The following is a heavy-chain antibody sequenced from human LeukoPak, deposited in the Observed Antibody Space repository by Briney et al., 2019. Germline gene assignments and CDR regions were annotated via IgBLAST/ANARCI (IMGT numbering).Heavy chain of an antibody. CDR1: GFTFSSYA. CDR2: ISYDGSNK. Sequence: GGSLRLSCAASGFTFSSYAMHWVRQVPGKGLEWVAVISYDGSNKYYADSVKGRFTISRDNSKNTLYLQMNSLRAEDTAVYYCARDHGSSGFDYWGQGTLVTVSS. J-gene: IGHJ4*02. CDR3: ARDHGSSGFDY. D-gene: IGHD1-26*01. V-gene: IGHV3-30-3*01.